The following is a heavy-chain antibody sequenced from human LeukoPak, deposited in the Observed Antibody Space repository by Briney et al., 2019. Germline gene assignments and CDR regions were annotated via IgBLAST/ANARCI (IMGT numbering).Heavy chain of an antibody. Sequence: PGGSLRLSSLASGFTFSNNAMSWVPHGPGNRLKWGSRITISGRTAYYTVPVKGRFTIYRDNIKNTLDLQMNSVRDEDTAVYYCAKRGCDTNGCPYYFDYWGQGTLVTVSS. V-gene: IGHV3-23*01. CDR2: ITISGRTA. D-gene: IGHD2-8*01. CDR1: GFTFSNNA. J-gene: IGHJ4*02. CDR3: AKRGCDTNGCPYYFDY.